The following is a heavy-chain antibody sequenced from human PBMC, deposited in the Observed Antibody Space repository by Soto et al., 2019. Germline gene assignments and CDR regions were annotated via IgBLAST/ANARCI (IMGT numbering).Heavy chain of an antibody. CDR3: AYSTGWYRHDV. CDR2: ILHSGET. Sequence: QVQLQESGPGLVKPSGTLSLICAVSGDSITHSRWWTWVRQPPGKGLEWIGDILHSGETNYNPSLKSRVFISVDKSQNQFSLRVSSVTAADTAVYYCAYSTGWYRHDVWGQGTLVTVSS. V-gene: IGHV4-4*02. CDR1: GDSITHSRW. D-gene: IGHD6-19*01. J-gene: IGHJ3*01.